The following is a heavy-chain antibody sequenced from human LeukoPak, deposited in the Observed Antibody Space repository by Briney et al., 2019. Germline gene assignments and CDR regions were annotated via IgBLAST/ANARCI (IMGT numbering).Heavy chain of an antibody. V-gene: IGHV3-66*01. CDR3: ARVGYSSSWYHAFDI. D-gene: IGHD6-13*01. CDR1: GFTVSSNY. J-gene: IGHJ3*02. Sequence: GGSLRLSCAASGFTVSSNYMSWVRQAPGKGLEWVSVIYSGGSTYCADSVKGRFTISRDNSKNTLYLQMNSLRAEDTAVYYCARVGYSSSWYHAFDIWGQGTMVTVSS. CDR2: IYSGGST.